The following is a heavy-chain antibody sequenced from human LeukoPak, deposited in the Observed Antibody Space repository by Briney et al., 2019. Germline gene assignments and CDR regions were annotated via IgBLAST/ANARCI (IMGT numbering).Heavy chain of an antibody. Sequence: SETLSLTCTVSDGSISSYYWSWIRQPAGKGLEWIRRIYPSGITNYNPSLKSRVTMSVDTSKNQFSLKMNSVTAADTAVYYCARDQADNYFYYMDVWGKGTTVTVSS. CDR1: DGSISSYY. J-gene: IGHJ6*03. D-gene: IGHD2-15*01. CDR3: ARDQADNYFYYMDV. CDR2: IYPSGIT. V-gene: IGHV4-4*07.